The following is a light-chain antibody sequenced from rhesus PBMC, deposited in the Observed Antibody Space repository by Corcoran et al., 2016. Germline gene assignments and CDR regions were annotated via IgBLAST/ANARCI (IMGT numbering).Light chain of an antibody. V-gene: IGKV1-25*02. J-gene: IGKJ3*01. CDR2: DAS. Sequence: DIQLTQSPSSLSASVGDRVTITCRASQGISSYLAWYQQKSGKAPKLLIYDASNLQSGVPSRFSGRGSGTEFTLTITSLQSEDFATYYCQHYYSTPFTFGPGTKLDIK. CDR1: QGISSY. CDR3: QHYYSTPFT.